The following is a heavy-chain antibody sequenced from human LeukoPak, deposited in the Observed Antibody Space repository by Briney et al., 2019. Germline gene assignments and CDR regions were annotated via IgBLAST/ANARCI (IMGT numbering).Heavy chain of an antibody. J-gene: IGHJ4*02. D-gene: IGHD6-19*01. Sequence: GGSLRLSCAASGFTFSSYSMNWVRQAPGKGLEWVSSISSSSSYIYYADSVKGRFTISRDNAKNSLYLQMNSLRAEDTAVYYCARARGTSSGWRFDYWGQGTLVTVSS. CDR1: GFTFSSYS. CDR3: ARARGTSSGWRFDY. V-gene: IGHV3-21*01. CDR2: ISSSSSYI.